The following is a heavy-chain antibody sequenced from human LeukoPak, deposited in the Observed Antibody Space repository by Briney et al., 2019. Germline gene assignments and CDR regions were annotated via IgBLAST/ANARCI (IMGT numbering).Heavy chain of an antibody. J-gene: IGHJ4*02. CDR3: AKDLGGSGSYSGYFDY. D-gene: IGHD3-10*01. CDR2: TSGSGGST. Sequence: GGSLRLSCAASGFTFSSYAMSWVRQAPGKGLEWVSATSGSGGSTYYADFVKGRFTISRDNSKNTLYLQMNSLRAEDTAVYYCAKDLGGSGSYSGYFDYWGQGTLVTVSS. CDR1: GFTFSSYA. V-gene: IGHV3-23*01.